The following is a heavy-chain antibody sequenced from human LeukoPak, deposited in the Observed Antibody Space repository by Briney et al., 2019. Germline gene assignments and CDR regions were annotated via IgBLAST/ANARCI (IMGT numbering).Heavy chain of an antibody. CDR3: ARHSFGRSSGGDCYFPRH. Sequence: GESLKISCKGSGYKFIDYWIGWVRPMPGKGLEWMGVIYPFDSDARYSPSFQGQVTISVDTSNSTAYLHWRSLKASDTAIYYCARHSFGRSSGGDCYFPRHWGQGTLISVSS. CDR1: GYKFIDYW. V-gene: IGHV5-51*01. CDR2: IYPFDSDA. D-gene: IGHD2-21*02. J-gene: IGHJ4*02.